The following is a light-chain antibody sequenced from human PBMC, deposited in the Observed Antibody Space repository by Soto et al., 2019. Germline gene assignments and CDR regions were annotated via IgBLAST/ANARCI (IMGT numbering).Light chain of an antibody. CDR2: SND. CDR1: SSNIESNT. Sequence: QSVLTQPPSASGTPGQRVTRSCSGSSSNIESNTVTWYQQLPGTAPKLVIYSNDHRPSGVPHRFSGSTSGTSASLAIRGLQSEDEGDYYCAAWDDRLNGYVFGGGTKVTVL. J-gene: IGLJ1*01. V-gene: IGLV1-44*01. CDR3: AAWDDRLNGYV.